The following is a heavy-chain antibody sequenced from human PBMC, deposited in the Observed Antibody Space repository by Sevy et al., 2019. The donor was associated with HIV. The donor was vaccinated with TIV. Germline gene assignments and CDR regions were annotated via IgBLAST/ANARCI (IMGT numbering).Heavy chain of an antibody. J-gene: IGHJ3*02. V-gene: IGHV3-15*01. CDR2: IKSKTDGGKT. D-gene: IGHD2-21*02. CDR3: TTDYNVVVLTAISFGSAAFDI. Sequence: GGSLRLSCAASGFTFSNAWMSWVRQAPGKGLEWVGRIKSKTDGGKTDYAAPVKGRFTNSRDDSKNTLYLQMNRQKTEDIAVNYCTTDYNVVVLTAISFGSAAFDIWGQGTMVTVSS. CDR1: GFTFSNAW.